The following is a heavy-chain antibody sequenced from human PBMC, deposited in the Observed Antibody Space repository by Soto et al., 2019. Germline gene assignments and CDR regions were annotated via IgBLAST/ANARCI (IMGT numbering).Heavy chain of an antibody. V-gene: IGHV3-30*18. CDR3: AKYRSSVTYYYDSSIDY. CDR2: ISYDGSNK. J-gene: IGHJ4*02. CDR1: GFTFSSYG. Sequence: GGSLRLSCAASGFTFSSYGMHWVRQAPGKGLEWVAVISYDGSNKYYADSVKGRFTISRDNSKNTLYLQMNSLRAEDTAVYYCAKYRSSVTYYYDSSIDYWGQGTLVTV. D-gene: IGHD3-22*01.